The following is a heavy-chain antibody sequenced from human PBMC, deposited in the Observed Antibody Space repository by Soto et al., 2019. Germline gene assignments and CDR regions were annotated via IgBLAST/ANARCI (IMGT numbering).Heavy chain of an antibody. CDR3: ARAAATKTTIYYFDN. Sequence: GGSLRLSCAASGFTFSTYAMYWARQAPGKGLEWVAVISYDGSNKYYADSGKGRFTISRDDSKNTLYLQMNSLRAEDTAVYYCARAAATKTTIYYFDNWGQGTLVTVSS. CDR1: GFTFSTYA. CDR2: ISYDGSNK. J-gene: IGHJ4*02. V-gene: IGHV3-30-3*01. D-gene: IGHD5-12*01.